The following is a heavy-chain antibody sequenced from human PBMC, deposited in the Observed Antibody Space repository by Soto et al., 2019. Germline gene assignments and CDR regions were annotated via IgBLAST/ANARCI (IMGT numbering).Heavy chain of an antibody. CDR2: ISGSGGST. Sequence: PGGSLRLSCAASGFTFSSYAMSWVRQAPGKGLEWVSAISGSGGSTYYADSVKGRFTISRDNSKNTLYLQMNSLRAEDTAVYYCASDIAARPYYYYGMDVWGQGTTVTVSS. CDR1: GFTFSSYA. V-gene: IGHV3-23*01. J-gene: IGHJ6*02. D-gene: IGHD6-6*01. CDR3: ASDIAARPYYYYGMDV.